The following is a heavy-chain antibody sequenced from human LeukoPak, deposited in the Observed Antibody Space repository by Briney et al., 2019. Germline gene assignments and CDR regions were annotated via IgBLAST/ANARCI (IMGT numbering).Heavy chain of an antibody. CDR2: IYYSGST. D-gene: IGHD5-24*01. Sequence: SETLSLTCTVSGGSISSSSYYWGWIRQPLGKGLEWIGSIYYSGSTYYNPSLKSRVTISVDTFKNQFSLKLSSVTAADTAVYYCAREVVEMATITVMDVWGKGTTVTVSS. CDR3: AREVVEMATITVMDV. J-gene: IGHJ6*04. CDR1: GGSISSSSYY. V-gene: IGHV4-39*07.